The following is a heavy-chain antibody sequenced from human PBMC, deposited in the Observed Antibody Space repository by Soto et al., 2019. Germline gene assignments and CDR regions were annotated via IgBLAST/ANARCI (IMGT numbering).Heavy chain of an antibody. CDR2: ISFDGSKI. J-gene: IGHJ6*02. CDR3: ANLLNVAEAGTPHYFGVDV. V-gene: IGHV3-30-3*01. Sequence: QAQLVESGGGVVQPGRSLRLSCAASGFTFSVYPMNWVRQAPGKGLEWVAFISFDGSKIFYADSVKGRFTTSRDNSKKSLYLQMNNLRPGYAAVYHCANLLNVAEAGTPHYFGVDVWGQGTTVTVS. CDR1: GFTFSVYP. D-gene: IGHD6-13*01.